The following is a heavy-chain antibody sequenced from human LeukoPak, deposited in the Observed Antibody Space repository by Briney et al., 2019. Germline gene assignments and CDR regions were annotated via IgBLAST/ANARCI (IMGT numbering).Heavy chain of an antibody. CDR2: IYYSGST. V-gene: IGHV4-39*07. CDR1: GDSISSSSSY. CDR3: ARGPTGYHYYMDV. Sequence: PSETLSLTCTVSGDSISSSSSYWGWIRQPPGKGLEWIGSIYYSGSTYYNTSLKSRVTISVDTSKNQFSLKLSSVTAADTAVYYCARGPTGYHYYMDVWGKGTTVTVSS. J-gene: IGHJ6*03.